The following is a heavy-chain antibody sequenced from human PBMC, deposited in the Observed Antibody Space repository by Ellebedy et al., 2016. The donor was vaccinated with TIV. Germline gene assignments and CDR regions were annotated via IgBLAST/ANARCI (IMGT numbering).Heavy chain of an antibody. CDR3: AKDRTPGDGYWVFDF. Sequence: GESLKISCAASGFSFSSYAMSWVRQAPGQGLEWVSGIVGSGRSRYADSVKGRFTISRDNSKSTLDLQMSSLRAEDTAVYYCAKDRTPGDGYWVFDFWGQGTLVTVST. V-gene: IGHV3-23*01. CDR1: GFSFSSYA. J-gene: IGHJ4*02. CDR2: IVGSGRSR. D-gene: IGHD5-18*01.